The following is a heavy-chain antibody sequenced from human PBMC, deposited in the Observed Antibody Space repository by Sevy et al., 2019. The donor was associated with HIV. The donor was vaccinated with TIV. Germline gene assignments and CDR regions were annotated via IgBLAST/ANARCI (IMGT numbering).Heavy chain of an antibody. J-gene: IGHJ4*02. CDR3: ARRDYYGSLYYFDY. V-gene: IGHV3-21*01. CDR1: GFTFSNYF. Sequence: GGSLRLSCAASGFTFSNYFINWVRQAPGKGLEWVSSISSGSSYIFYADSVKGRCTISRDNAKNSLYLHMNSLRTEDTAVYYCARRDYYGSLYYFDYWGSGTLVSVSS. CDR2: ISSGSSYI. D-gene: IGHD3-10*01.